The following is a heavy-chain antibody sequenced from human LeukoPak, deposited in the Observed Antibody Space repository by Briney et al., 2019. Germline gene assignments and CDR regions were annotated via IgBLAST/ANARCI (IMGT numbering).Heavy chain of an antibody. J-gene: IGHJ3*02. CDR2: INHSGST. Sequence: GSLSLSCAASVFTISSYGMSWVRQPPGKGLEWIGEINHSGSTNYNPSLKSRVTISVDTSKNQFSLKLSSVTAADTAVYYCARVPAGVLGMNDASDMWGQGTMVTVSS. D-gene: IGHD3-16*02. V-gene: IGHV4-34*01. CDR3: ARVPAGVLGMNDASDM. CDR1: VFTISSYG.